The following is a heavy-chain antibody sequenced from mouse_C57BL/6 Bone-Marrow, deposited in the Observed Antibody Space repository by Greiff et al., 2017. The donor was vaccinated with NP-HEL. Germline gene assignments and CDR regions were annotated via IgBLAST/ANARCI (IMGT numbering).Heavy chain of an antibody. D-gene: IGHD1-1*01. CDR2: IYPGSGNT. J-gene: IGHJ3*01. CDR3: AREGIYYYGSGCAY. CDR1: GYSFTSYY. Sequence: QVQLQQSGPELVKPGASVKISCKASGYSFTSYYIHWVKQRPGQGLEWIGWIYPGSGNTYYNEKFKGKATLTADKSSSTAYMELRSLTSEDSAVYFCAREGIYYYGSGCAYWGQGTLVTVSA. V-gene: IGHV1-66*01.